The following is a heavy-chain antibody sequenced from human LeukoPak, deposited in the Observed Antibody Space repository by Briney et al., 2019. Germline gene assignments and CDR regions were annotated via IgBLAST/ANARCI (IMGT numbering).Heavy chain of an antibody. CDR1: SGSISSGDYY. CDR3: ARAQSGITIFGVDDYYYYMDV. CDR2: IYYSGST. J-gene: IGHJ6*03. Sequence: SETLSLTCTVSSGSISSGDYYWSWIRQPPGKGLEWIGYIYYSGSTYYNPSLKSRVTISVDTSKNQFSLKLSSVTAADTAVYYCARAQSGITIFGVDDYYYYMDVWGKGTTVTVSS. D-gene: IGHD3-3*01. V-gene: IGHV4-30-4*08.